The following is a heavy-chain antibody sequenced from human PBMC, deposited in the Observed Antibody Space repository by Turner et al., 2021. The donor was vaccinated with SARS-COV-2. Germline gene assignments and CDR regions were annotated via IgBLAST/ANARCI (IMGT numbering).Heavy chain of an antibody. V-gene: IGHV1-8*03. D-gene: IGHD1-26*01. CDR1: VYTFTSYD. J-gene: IGHJ6*03. Sequence: QVQLWQSGAEVKKPGASVRGVCKAFVYTFTSYDIKWVRQATGQGLELMGWMNPNNGNTVYAQEFQGRVSITRNSSISKTYLKLSSMRSGDTAMYFCARVGVGATEYMDDWGKGTTVTVSS. CDR3: ARVGVGATEYMDD. CDR2: MNPNNGNT.